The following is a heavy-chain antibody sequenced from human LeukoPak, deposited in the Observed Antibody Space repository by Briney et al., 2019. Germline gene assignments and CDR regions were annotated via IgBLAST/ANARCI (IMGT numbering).Heavy chain of an antibody. V-gene: IGHV3-21*01. CDR1: GFTFSSYS. CDR3: ARHTSSFSGYYRSPYYFDY. CDR2: ISSSSSYI. Sequence: NPGGSLRLSCAASGFTFSSYSMNWVRQAPGKGLEWVSSISSSSSYIYYADSVKGRFTISRDNAKNSLYLQMNSLRAEDTAVYYCARHTSSFSGYYRSPYYFDYWGQGTLVTVSS. J-gene: IGHJ4*02. D-gene: IGHD3-22*01.